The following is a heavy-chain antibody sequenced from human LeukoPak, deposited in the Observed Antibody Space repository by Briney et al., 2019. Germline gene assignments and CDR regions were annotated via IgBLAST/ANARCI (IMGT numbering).Heavy chain of an antibody. CDR3: ARDSITIFGVVIRSAKGWFDP. Sequence: GGSLRLSCAASGFTLSSYSMNWVRQAPGKGLEWVSSISSSSSYIYYADSVKGRFTISRDNAKNSLYLQMNSLRAEDTAVYYCARDSITIFGVVIRSAKGWFDPWGQGTLVTVSS. V-gene: IGHV3-21*01. J-gene: IGHJ5*02. D-gene: IGHD3-3*01. CDR1: GFTLSSYS. CDR2: ISSSSSYI.